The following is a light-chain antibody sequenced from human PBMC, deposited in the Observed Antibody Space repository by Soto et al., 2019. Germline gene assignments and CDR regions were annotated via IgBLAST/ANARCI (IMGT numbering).Light chain of an antibody. Sequence: QSVLTQPASVSGSPGQSITISCTGISGDVGFYYLVSWYQQHPGKAPKLIIYEVSERPSGVSNRFSGSKSGNTASLTISGLQAEDEADYHCCSYASSNTYVFGTGTKVTVL. V-gene: IGLV2-23*02. CDR2: EVS. CDR1: SGDVGFYYL. J-gene: IGLJ1*01. CDR3: CSYASSNTYV.